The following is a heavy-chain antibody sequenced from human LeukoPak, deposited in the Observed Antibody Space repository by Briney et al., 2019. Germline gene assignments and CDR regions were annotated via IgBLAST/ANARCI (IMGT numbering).Heavy chain of an antibody. CDR2: ITRNNAII. Sequence: GGSLRLSCAASGFMFDDYAMPWVRRAPGKGLQWVSGITRNNAIIGYVDSVKGRFTISRDNAKNSLYLQMNTLRPEDTAFYYCARGDILTTRLLDSWGQGTLVTVSS. CDR3: ARGDILTTRLLDS. J-gene: IGHJ4*02. D-gene: IGHD3-9*01. V-gene: IGHV3-9*01. CDR1: GFMFDDYA.